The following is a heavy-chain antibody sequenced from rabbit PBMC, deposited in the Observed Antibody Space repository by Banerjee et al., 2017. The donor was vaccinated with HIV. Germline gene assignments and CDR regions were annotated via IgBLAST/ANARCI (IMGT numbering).Heavy chain of an antibody. Sequence: QSLEESGGDLVKPEGSLTLTCTASGFSFSSSYYTCWVRQAPGKGLEWIGCIYGDNDRIYYASWVNGRFTISKTSSTTVTLQMTSLTAADTATYFCARAYTTNSGGSPHYGMDLRGPGTLRHRL. V-gene: IGHV1S40*01. J-gene: IGHJ6*01. D-gene: IGHD1-1*01. CDR3: ARAYTTNSGGSPHYGMDL. CDR1: GFSFSSSYY. CDR2: IYGDNDRI.